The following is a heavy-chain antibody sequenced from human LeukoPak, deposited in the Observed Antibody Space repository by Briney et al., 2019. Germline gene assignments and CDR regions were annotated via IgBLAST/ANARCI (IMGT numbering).Heavy chain of an antibody. D-gene: IGHD3-3*01. J-gene: IGHJ5*02. CDR2: MYHSGST. CDR3: ARDGRIRFPVTNWFDP. Sequence: SETLSLTCTVSGYSISSGYYWGWSRPPPGEGLEWIGSMYHSGSTYYNLSLKSRVTISIDTSKNQFSLKLSSVTAADTAVYYCARDGRIRFPVTNWFDPWGQGTLVTVSS. CDR1: GYSISSGYY. V-gene: IGHV4-38-2*02.